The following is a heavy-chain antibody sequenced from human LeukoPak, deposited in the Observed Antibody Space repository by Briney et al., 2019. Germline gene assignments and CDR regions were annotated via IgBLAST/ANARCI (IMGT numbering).Heavy chain of an antibody. D-gene: IGHD2-2*01. CDR1: GGSFSGYY. Sequence: SETLSLTCAVYGGSFSGYYWGWIRQPPGKGLEWIGSIYHSGSTYYNPSLKSRVTISVDTSKNQFSLKLSSVTAADTAVYYCAGYQLPMGWFDPWGQGTLVTVSS. CDR2: IYHSGST. V-gene: IGHV4-38-2*01. CDR3: AGYQLPMGWFDP. J-gene: IGHJ5*02.